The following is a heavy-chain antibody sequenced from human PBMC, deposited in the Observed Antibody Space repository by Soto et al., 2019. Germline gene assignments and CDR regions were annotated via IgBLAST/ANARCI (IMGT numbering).Heavy chain of an antibody. Sequence: QVQIVQSGPEEKSPGASVKLSCTTSGYIFADYAIHWVRQAPGQGLEWVGWIKADNGDTRYSPKFQGRLIITRDISASTSYMELSALRSADTGVLYCATSDWAWWGRGTLITVSS. CDR3: ATSDWAW. J-gene: IGHJ4*02. CDR2: IKADNGDT. D-gene: IGHD3-9*01. V-gene: IGHV1-3*05. CDR1: GYIFADYA.